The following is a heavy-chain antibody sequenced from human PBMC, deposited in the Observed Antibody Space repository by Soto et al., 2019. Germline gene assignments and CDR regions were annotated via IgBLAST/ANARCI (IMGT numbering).Heavy chain of an antibody. CDR2: IYYSGRN. CDR3: ARSGRITMVRGVTE. D-gene: IGHD3-10*01. J-gene: IGHJ4*02. V-gene: IGHV4-31*03. Sequence: QVQLQESGPGLVKPSQTLSLTCTVSGGSISSGGYYWRWIRQQPGKGLEWIGYIYYSGRNYYNPSLKSRVTISVDTSKNQFTRKLSSVTAAYTAVYYCARSGRITMVRGVTEWGQGTLVTVSS. CDR1: GGSISSGGYY.